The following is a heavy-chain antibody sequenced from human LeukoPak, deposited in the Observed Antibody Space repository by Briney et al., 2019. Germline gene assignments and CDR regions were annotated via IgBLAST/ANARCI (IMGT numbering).Heavy chain of an antibody. D-gene: IGHD1-1*01. CDR1: AFTFSTYS. CDR2: ISSSSSTI. V-gene: IGHV3-48*04. CDR3: ARLRNGDYADY. Sequence: GGSLRLSCAASAFTFSTYSMNWVRQAPGKGLEWVSYISSSSSTIYYADSVKGRFTLSRDNAKNSLYLQMNSLRAEDTAVYYCARLRNGDYADYWGQGTLVTVSS. J-gene: IGHJ4*02.